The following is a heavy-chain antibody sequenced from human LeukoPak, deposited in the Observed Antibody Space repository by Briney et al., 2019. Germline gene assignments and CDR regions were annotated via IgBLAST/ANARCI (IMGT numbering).Heavy chain of an antibody. Sequence: TGGSLRLSCAASGFTFSSYGMHWVRQAPGKGLEWVAFIRYDGSNKYYADSVKGRFTISRDNSKNTLYLQMNSLRAEDTAVYYCAKPISHSSGLGDAFDIWGQGTMVTVSS. V-gene: IGHV3-30*02. J-gene: IGHJ3*02. CDR3: AKPISHSSGLGDAFDI. CDR1: GFTFSSYG. CDR2: IRYDGSNK. D-gene: IGHD6-19*01.